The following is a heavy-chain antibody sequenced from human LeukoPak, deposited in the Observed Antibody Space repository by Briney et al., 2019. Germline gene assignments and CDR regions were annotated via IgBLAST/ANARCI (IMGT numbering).Heavy chain of an antibody. V-gene: IGHV3-21*01. D-gene: IGHD3-22*01. CDR1: GFTFSSHS. J-gene: IGHJ4*02. Sequence: GGSLRLSCAASGFTFSSHSMNWVRQAPWKGLEWVSSISCGSRYIYYVDSVKGRFTISRDNAKNSLYLQMNSLRAEDTAVYFCARDVYDTSGYPPTEGDFDHWGQGTLVTVSS. CDR2: ISCGSRYI. CDR3: ARDVYDTSGYPPTEGDFDH.